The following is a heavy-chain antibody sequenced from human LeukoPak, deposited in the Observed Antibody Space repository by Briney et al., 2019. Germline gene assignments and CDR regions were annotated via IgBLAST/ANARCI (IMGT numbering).Heavy chain of an antibody. D-gene: IGHD6-13*01. CDR1: GYSFTSYW. CDR2: IDPSDSYT. J-gene: IGHJ5*02. Sequence: GESLRISCKGSGYSFTSYWISWVRQMPGKGPEWMGRIDPSDSYTNYSPSFQGHVTISADKSISTAYLQWSSLKASDTAMYYCARGDRTIAAAGDWFDPWGQGTLVTVSS. V-gene: IGHV5-10-1*01. CDR3: ARGDRTIAAAGDWFDP.